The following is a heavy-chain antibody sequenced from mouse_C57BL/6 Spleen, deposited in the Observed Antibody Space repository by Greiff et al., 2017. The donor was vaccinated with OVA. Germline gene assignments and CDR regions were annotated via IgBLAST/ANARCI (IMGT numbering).Heavy chain of an antibody. CDR1: GFTFSSYA. CDR2: ISDGGSYT. Sequence: EVQVVESGGGLVKPGGSLKLSCAASGFTFSSYAMSWVRQTPEKRLEWVATISDGGSYTYYPDNVKGRFTISRDNAKNNLYLQMSHLKSEDTAMYYCARDHYYGSGAMDYWGQGTSVTVSS. CDR3: ARDHYYGSGAMDY. D-gene: IGHD1-1*01. J-gene: IGHJ4*01. V-gene: IGHV5-4*01.